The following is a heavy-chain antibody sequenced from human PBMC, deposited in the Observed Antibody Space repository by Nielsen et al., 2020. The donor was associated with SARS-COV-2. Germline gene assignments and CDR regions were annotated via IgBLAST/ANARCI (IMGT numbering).Heavy chain of an antibody. CDR1: GGSMTRRNYY. J-gene: IGHJ4*02. CDR3: ATYYYGSGSYFGY. V-gene: IGHV4-39*07. Sequence: SETLSLTCTVSGGSMTRRNYYWGWIRQPPGKGLEWIGSISYTGSTYNNPSLKSRVTISIVMSKNQFSLKLSSVTAADTAVYYCATYYYGSGSYFGYWGQGTLVTVSS. CDR2: ISYTGST. D-gene: IGHD3-10*01.